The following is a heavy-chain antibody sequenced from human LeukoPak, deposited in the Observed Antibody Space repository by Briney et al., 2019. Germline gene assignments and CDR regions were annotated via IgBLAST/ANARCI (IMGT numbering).Heavy chain of an antibody. CDR3: ARGTQYYYDSSGYPGGY. J-gene: IGHJ4*02. CDR1: GYTFTSYG. Sequence: ASVKVSCKASGYTFTSYGISWVRQAPGQGLEWMGWISAYNGNTNYAQKLQGRVTMTTDTSTSTAYMELWSLRSDDTAVYYCARGTQYYYDSSGYPGGYWGQGTLVTVSS. D-gene: IGHD3-22*01. V-gene: IGHV1-18*01. CDR2: ISAYNGNT.